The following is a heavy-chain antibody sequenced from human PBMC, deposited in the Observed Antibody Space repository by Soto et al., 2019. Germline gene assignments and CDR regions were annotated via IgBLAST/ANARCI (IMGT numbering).Heavy chain of an antibody. J-gene: IGHJ5*02. CDR2: INTDGSRT. V-gene: IGHV3-74*01. Sequence: EVQLVESGGGLVQPGGSLRLSCAASGFTFSSYWMHWVRQATGKGLVWVSRINTDGSRTSYADSVKGRFTISRDNAKNTVYLQMTSLRAEETAVYYCARVKSGSYDWFDPWGQGTLVTVSS. CDR1: GFTFSSYW. CDR3: ARVKSGSYDWFDP. D-gene: IGHD3-10*01.